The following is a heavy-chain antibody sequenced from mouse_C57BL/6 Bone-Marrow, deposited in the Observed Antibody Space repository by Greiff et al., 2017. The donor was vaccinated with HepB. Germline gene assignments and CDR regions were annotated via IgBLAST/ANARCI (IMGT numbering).Heavy chain of an antibody. V-gene: IGHV5-2*01. D-gene: IGHD1-1*01. CDR3: ARGDYYSSSDWYFDV. CDR1: EYEFPSHD. J-gene: IGHJ1*03. Sequence: EVQRVESGGGLVQPGASLKLSCESNEYEFPSHDMSWVRKTPEKRLELVAAINSDGGSTYYQDTFERRVIISRDNAKRTLYLQMSSLRSEDTAVYYCARGDYYSSSDWYFDVWGTGTTVTVSS. CDR2: INSDGGST.